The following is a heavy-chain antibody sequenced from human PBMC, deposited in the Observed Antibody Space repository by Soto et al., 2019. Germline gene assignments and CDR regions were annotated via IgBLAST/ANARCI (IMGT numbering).Heavy chain of an antibody. Sequence: ASVKVSCKASGYTFSSYDINWVRQATGQGLEWMGWMNPNSGNTNYAQKLQGRVTMTTDTSTSTAYMELRSLRSDDTAVYYCARDLAVVVVAAVNWFDPWGQGTLVTVSS. CDR1: GYTFSSYD. J-gene: IGHJ5*02. D-gene: IGHD2-15*01. CDR2: MNPNSGNT. V-gene: IGHV1-18*01. CDR3: ARDLAVVVVAAVNWFDP.